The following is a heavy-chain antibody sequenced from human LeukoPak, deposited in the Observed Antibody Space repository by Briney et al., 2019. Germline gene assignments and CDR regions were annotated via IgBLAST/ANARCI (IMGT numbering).Heavy chain of an antibody. Sequence: QTGGSLRLSCAASGFTFSSYGMHWVRQAPGKGLEWVAFIRYDGSNKYYADSVKGRFTISRDNSKNTLYLQMNSLRPEDAAVYYCAKGQTPREGHPPDYWGQGTLVTVSS. J-gene: IGHJ4*02. V-gene: IGHV3-30*02. D-gene: IGHD1-26*01. CDR3: AKGQTPREGHPPDY. CDR1: GFTFSSYG. CDR2: IRYDGSNK.